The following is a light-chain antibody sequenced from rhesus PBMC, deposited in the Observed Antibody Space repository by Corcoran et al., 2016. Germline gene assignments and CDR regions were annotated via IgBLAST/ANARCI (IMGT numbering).Light chain of an antibody. CDR2: AAT. CDR3: QQYKSYPLT. Sequence: DIQMTQSPSSLSASVGDTVTITCRASQGISSYLNWFQPKPGKAPKLLIYAATLLQSGVPSRSSGNGSGTDFTLTISSLQPEDFATYYCQQYKSYPLTFGGGTKVEIK. J-gene: IGKJ4*01. V-gene: IGKV1-28*02. CDR1: QGISSY.